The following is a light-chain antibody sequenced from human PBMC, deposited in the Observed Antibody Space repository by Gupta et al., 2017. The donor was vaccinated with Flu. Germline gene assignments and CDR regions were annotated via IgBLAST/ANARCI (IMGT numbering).Light chain of an antibody. CDR2: DNN. CDR1: SSNIGTNA. V-gene: IGLV1-44*01. Sequence: QSVLPQPPSASGTPAQSVPISCSGSSSNIGTNAVHWYQQVPGTDPKLLSDDNNQRPSGVPDRFSGAKSGTSASPAISGLQSEDEADEDCAAWDDSLNGHYVFGTGTEVTVL. CDR3: AAWDDSLNGHYV. J-gene: IGLJ1*01.